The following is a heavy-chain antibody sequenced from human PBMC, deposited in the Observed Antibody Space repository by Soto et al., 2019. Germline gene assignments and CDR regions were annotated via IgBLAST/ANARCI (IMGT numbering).Heavy chain of an antibody. Sequence: ASVKVSFTASGYTFTSYGISWVRQAPGQGLEWMGWISAYNGNTNYAQKLQGRVTMTTDTSTSTAYMELRSLRSDDTAVYYCARRSSRFNWFDPWGQGTLVTVSS. CDR2: ISAYNGNT. D-gene: IGHD6-19*01. CDR1: GYTFTSYG. CDR3: ARRSSRFNWFDP. J-gene: IGHJ5*02. V-gene: IGHV1-18*01.